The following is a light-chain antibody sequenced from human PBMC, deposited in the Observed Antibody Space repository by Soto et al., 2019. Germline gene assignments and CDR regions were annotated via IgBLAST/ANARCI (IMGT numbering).Light chain of an antibody. J-gene: IGKJ5*01. V-gene: IGKV3-20*01. Sequence: EKILKQSPDTLSLYPGERATLSCRASQTVSSNYLAWCQQRPGQAPRLLIYGASTRAAGIPDRFSGSGSGTDFTLTITRLEPEDSAVYFCQQYTGPPTTFGHGTRLEIK. CDR2: GAS. CDR3: QQYTGPPTT. CDR1: QTVSSNY.